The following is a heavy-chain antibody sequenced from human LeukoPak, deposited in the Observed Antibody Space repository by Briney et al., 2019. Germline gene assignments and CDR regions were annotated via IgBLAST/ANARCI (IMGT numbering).Heavy chain of an antibody. CDR1: GFTFSSYS. V-gene: IGHV3-48*02. Sequence: PGGSLRLSCAASGFTFSSYSMNWVRQAPGKGLEWVSYISSSSSTIYYADSVKGRFTISRDNAKNSLYLQMNSLRDEDTAVYYCAKHSSYESLYYYYYGMDVWGQGTTVTVSS. J-gene: IGHJ6*02. CDR3: AKHSSYESLYYYYYGMDV. D-gene: IGHD4-11*01. CDR2: ISSSSSTI.